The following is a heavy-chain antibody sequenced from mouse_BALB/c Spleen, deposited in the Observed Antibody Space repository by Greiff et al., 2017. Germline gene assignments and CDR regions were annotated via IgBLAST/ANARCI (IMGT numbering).Heavy chain of an antibody. CDR1: GFNIKDTY. CDR2: IDPANGNT. Sequence: EVHLVESGAELVKPGASVKLSCTASGFNIKDTYMHWVKQRPEQGLEWIGRIDPANGNTKYDPKFQGKATITADTSSNTAYLQLSSLTSEDTAVYYCARQQLGLRGFAYWGQGTLVTVSA. J-gene: IGHJ3*01. D-gene: IGHD3-1*01. CDR3: ARQQLGLRGFAY. V-gene: IGHV14-3*02.